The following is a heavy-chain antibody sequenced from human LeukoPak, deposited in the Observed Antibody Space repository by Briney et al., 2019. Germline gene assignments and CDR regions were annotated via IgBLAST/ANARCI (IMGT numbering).Heavy chain of an antibody. CDR3: ARGRYFDY. CDR1: GGSISSYY. V-gene: IGHV4-59*01. J-gene: IGHJ4*02. CDR2: IYYSGST. Sequence: KPSETLPLTCTVSGGSISSYYWSWIRQPPGKGLDWIRYIYYSGSTNYNPSLKSRVTISVDTSKNQFSLKLSSVTAADTAVYYCARGRYFDYWGQGTLVTVSS.